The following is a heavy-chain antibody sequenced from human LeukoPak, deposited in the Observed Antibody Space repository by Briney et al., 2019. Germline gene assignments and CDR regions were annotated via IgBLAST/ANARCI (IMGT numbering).Heavy chain of an antibody. CDR2: INHSGST. D-gene: IGHD3-9*01. CDR1: GGSFSGYY. CDR3: ARHFRLVIILDWFDP. V-gene: IGHV4-34*01. J-gene: IGHJ5*02. Sequence: TSETLSLTCAVYGGSFSGYYWSWIRQPPGKGLEWIGEINHSGSTNYNPSLKSRVTISVDTSKNQFSLKLSSVTAADTAVYYCARHFRLVIILDWFDPWGQGTLVTVSS.